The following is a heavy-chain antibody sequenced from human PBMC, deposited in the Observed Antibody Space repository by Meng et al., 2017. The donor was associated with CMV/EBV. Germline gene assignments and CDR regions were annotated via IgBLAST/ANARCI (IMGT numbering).Heavy chain of an antibody. CDR3: ARDKRFQGWFDP. CDR2: ISSSSSYI. CDR1: GFTFSSYS. D-gene: IGHD5-24*01. Sequence: LSLTCAASGFTFSSYSMSWVRQAPGKGLEWVSSISSSSSYIYYADSVKGRFTISRDNAKNSLYLQMNSLRAEDTAVYYCARDKRFQGWFDPWGQGTLVTVSS. V-gene: IGHV3-21*01. J-gene: IGHJ5*02.